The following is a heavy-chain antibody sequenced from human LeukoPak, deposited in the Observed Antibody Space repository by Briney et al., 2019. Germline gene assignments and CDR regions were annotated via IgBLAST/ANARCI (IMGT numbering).Heavy chain of an antibody. CDR2: IRYDGSIK. CDR3: AKPVQRGVYNWNYLGWFDP. Sequence: GGSLRLYCAASGFTFSSYGLHWVRQAPGKGLEWVAFIRYDGSIKYYADSVKGRFTISRDNSKNTLYLQMHSLRAEDTAVYYCAKPVQRGVYNWNYLGWFDPWGLGTLVTVSS. J-gene: IGHJ5*02. CDR1: GFTFSSYG. D-gene: IGHD1-7*01. V-gene: IGHV3-30*02.